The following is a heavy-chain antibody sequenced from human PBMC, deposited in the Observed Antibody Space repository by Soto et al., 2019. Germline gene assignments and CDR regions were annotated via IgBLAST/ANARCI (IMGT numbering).Heavy chain of an antibody. Sequence: ASVKVSCKASGYTFTSYGISWVRQAPGQGLEWMGWISAYNGNTNYAQKLQGRVTMTTDTSTSTAYMELRSLRSDDTAVYYCARDLEYCSGDCYSPSGAPTQKIDYWGQ. CDR2: ISAYNGNT. J-gene: IGHJ4*02. V-gene: IGHV1-18*01. D-gene: IGHD2-21*02. CDR1: GYTFTSYG. CDR3: ARDLEYCSGDCYSPSGAPTQKIDY.